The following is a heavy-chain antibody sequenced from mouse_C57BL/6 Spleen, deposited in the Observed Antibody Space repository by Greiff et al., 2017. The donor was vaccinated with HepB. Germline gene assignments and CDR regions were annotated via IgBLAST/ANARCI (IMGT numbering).Heavy chain of an antibody. J-gene: IGHJ3*01. CDR3: ARGNYGYDPFAY. Sequence: VQLKQSGPELVKPGASVKMSCKASGYTFTDYNMHWVKQSHGKSLEWIGYINPNNGGTSYNQKFKGKATLTVNKSSSTAYMELRSLTSEDSAVYYCARGNYGYDPFAYWGQGTLVTVSA. D-gene: IGHD2-2*01. V-gene: IGHV1-22*01. CDR2: INPNNGGT. CDR1: GYTFTDYN.